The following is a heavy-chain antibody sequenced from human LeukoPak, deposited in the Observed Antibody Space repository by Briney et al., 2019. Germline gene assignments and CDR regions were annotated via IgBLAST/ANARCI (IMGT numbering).Heavy chain of an antibody. CDR1: GGSISSYY. CDR2: IYYSGST. J-gene: IGHJ3*02. V-gene: IGHV4-59*01. CDR3: ARDSIQLLDDAFDI. D-gene: IGHD2-2*01. Sequence: SETLSLICTVSGGSISSYYWSWIRQPPGKGLEWIGYIYYSGSTNYNPSLKSRVTISVDTSKNQFSLKLSSVTAADTAVYYCARDSIQLLDDAFDIWGQGTMVTVSS.